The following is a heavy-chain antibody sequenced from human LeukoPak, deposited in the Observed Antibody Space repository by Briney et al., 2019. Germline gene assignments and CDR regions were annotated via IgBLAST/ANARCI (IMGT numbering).Heavy chain of an antibody. CDR1: GFTFSSYS. CDR2: ISSSSSTI. Sequence: GGSLRLSCAASGFTFSSYSMNWVRQAPGKGLEWVSYISSSSSTIYYADSVKGRFTISRDNAKNSLYLQMNSLRAEDTAVYYCARTPRYYYGSGSLWGQGTLVTASS. V-gene: IGHV3-48*04. J-gene: IGHJ4*02. CDR3: ARTPRYYYGSGSL. D-gene: IGHD3-10*01.